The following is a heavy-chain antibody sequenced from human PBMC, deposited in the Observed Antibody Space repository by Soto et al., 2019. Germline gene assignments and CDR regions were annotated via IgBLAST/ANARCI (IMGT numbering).Heavy chain of an antibody. D-gene: IGHD3-10*01. Sequence: EVQLVESGGGLVQPEGSLRLACAASGFTVSSYDMHWIRHVTGKGLEWVSTLGAGGDTYFPDSVKGRFTISRDHAKNSLYLQMNNLGAGDTAVYYCARGTMVRGTLDPGISGPLDYWGQGTLVAVSS. CDR1: GFTVSSYD. V-gene: IGHV3-13*01. CDR2: LGAGGDT. J-gene: IGHJ4*02. CDR3: ARGTMVRGTLDPGISGPLDY.